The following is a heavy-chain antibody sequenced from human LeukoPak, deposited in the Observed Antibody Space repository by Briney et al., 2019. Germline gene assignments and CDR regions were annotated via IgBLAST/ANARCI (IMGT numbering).Heavy chain of an antibody. J-gene: IGHJ4*02. CDR2: ISSSGSST. D-gene: IGHD3-22*01. CDR3: AKHSGTERPQSMIIVVTGRYYFDC. V-gene: IGHV3-23*01. CDR1: GLTFNSYA. Sequence: PGGSLRLSCAASGLTFNSYAMSWVRQAPGKGLEWVSAISSSGSSTYYADSVKGRLTISRDNSKNTLYLQMNSLSAEDTAVYYCAKHSGTERPQSMIIVVTGRYYFDCWGQGTLVTVSS.